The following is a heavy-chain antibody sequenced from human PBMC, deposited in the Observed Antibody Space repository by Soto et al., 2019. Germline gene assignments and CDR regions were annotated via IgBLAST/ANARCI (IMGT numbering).Heavy chain of an antibody. CDR3: AKDLIYGYNSGRPFDS. V-gene: IGHV3-23*01. D-gene: IGHD6-19*01. J-gene: IGHJ4*02. Sequence: PGGSLRLSCAASGFTFSSFAMSWVRQAPGKGLEWVSAIGSRGDSTYYADSVKGRFTISRGNSKNTLYLQMNSLRAEDTAVYYCAKDLIYGYNSGRPFDSWGQGTLVTVSS. CDR1: GFTFSSFA. CDR2: IGSRGDST.